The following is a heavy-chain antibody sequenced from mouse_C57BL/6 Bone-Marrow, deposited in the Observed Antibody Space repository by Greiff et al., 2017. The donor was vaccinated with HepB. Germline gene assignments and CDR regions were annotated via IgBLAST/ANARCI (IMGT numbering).Heavy chain of an antibody. J-gene: IGHJ2*01. D-gene: IGHD1-1*02. V-gene: IGHV1-50*01. CDR1: GYTFTSYW. Sequence: QVQLQQPGAELVKPGASVKLSCKASGYTFTSYWMQWVKQRPGQGLEWIGEIDPSDSYTNYNQKFKGKATLTVDTSSSTAYMQLSSLTSEDSAVYYCDMGSGYWGQGTTLTVSS. CDR2: IDPSDSYT. CDR3: DMGSGY.